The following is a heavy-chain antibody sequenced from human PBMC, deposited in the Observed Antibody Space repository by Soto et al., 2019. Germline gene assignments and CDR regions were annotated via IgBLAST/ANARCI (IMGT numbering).Heavy chain of an antibody. J-gene: IGHJ5*02. Sequence: SETLSLTCTVSGAPITSGAYSWSWIRQPPGKGLEWIGFIYQSGSTHYNPSLKSRVTISVDRSKNHFSLQLTSLTAADTAVYYCARDMSGGSSSDCYLSGWFDPWGPGTLVTVSS. D-gene: IGHD2-21*02. V-gene: IGHV4-30-2*01. CDR1: GAPITSGAYS. CDR3: ARDMSGGSSSDCYLSGWFDP. CDR2: IYQSGST.